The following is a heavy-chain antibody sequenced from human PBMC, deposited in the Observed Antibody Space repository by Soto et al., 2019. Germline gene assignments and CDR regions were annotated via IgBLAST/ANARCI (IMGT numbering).Heavy chain of an antibody. CDR2: IYPGDSET. CDR3: ARPNAYGSSWYNYYGMYV. J-gene: IGHJ6*02. Sequence: EVQLLQSGAEVRKPGESLKISCVGSGYSFSSFYIGWVRQMPGKGLEWMGLIYPGDSETRYRPSFQGQVTISADKSKNTVYLQWSSLKASDTAIYYCARPNAYGSSWYNYYGMYVWGQGT. D-gene: IGHD6-13*01. V-gene: IGHV5-51*01. CDR1: GYSFSSFY.